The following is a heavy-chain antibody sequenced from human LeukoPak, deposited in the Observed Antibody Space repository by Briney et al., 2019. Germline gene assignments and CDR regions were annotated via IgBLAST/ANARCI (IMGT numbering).Heavy chain of an antibody. CDR1: GFTFSSYW. V-gene: IGHV3-74*01. CDR2: INTDGSST. CDR3: AKNIHDILTGYFDY. D-gene: IGHD3-9*01. J-gene: IGHJ4*02. Sequence: GGSLRLSCAASGFTFSSYWMHWVRQAPGKGLVWVSRINTDGSSTSYADSVKGRFTISRDNAKNSLYLQMNSLRAEDTALYYCAKNIHDILTGYFDYWGQGTLVTVSS.